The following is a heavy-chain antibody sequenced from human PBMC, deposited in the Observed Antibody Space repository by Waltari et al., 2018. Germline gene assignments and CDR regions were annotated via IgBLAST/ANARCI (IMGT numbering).Heavy chain of an antibody. CDR2: INHSGST. CDR1: GGSFSGYY. D-gene: IGHD3-10*01. CDR3: ASHSRGWPHHDAFDI. V-gene: IGHV4-34*01. Sequence: QVQLQQWGAGLLKPSETLSLTCAVYGGSFSGYYWSWIRQPPGKGLEWIGEINHSGSTNYNPSLKSRVTISVDTSKNQFSLRLSSVTAADTALYYCASHSRGWPHHDAFDIWGQGTMVTVSS. J-gene: IGHJ3*02.